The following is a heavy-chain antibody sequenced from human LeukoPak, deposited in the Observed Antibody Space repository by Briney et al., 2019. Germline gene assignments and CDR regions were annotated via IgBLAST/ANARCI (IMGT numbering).Heavy chain of an antibody. J-gene: IGHJ6*03. CDR1: GGSISSYY. CDR3: ARERYYYYYMDV. CDR2: IYTSGST. V-gene: IGHV4-4*07. Sequence: PSETLSLTCTVSGGSISSYYWSWIRQPAGKGLEWIGRIYTSGSTNYNPSLKSRVTISLDTPKNQFSLKLSSVTAADTAVYYCARERYYYYYMDVWGKGTTVTISS.